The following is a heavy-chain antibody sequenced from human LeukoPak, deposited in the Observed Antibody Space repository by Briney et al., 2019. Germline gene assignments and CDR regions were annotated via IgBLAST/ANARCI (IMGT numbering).Heavy chain of an antibody. D-gene: IGHD3-10*01. V-gene: IGHV3-23*01. CDR3: AKDHMVRGVIIPYDY. CDR2: ISGSGGST. Sequence: RAGGSLRLSCAASGFTFSSYAMSWVRQAPGKGLEWVSAISGSGGSTYYADSVKGRFTISRDNSKNTLYLQMNSLRAEDTAVHYCAKDHMVRGVIIPYDYWGQGTLVTVSS. J-gene: IGHJ4*02. CDR1: GFTFSSYA.